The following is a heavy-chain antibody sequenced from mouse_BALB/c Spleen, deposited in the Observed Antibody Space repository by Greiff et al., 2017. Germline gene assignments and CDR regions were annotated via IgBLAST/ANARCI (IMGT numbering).Heavy chain of an antibody. CDR3: ARSYGNWDYAMDY. Sequence: QVQLQQSGPGLVQPSQSLSITCTVSGFSLTSYGVHWVRQSPGKGLEWLGVIWSGGGTDYNAAFISRLSLSKDNSKSQVFFKMNSLQANDTAIYYCARSYGNWDYAMDYWGQGTSGTVSS. V-gene: IGHV2-2*02. J-gene: IGHJ4*01. CDR1: GFSLTSYG. CDR2: IWSGGGT. D-gene: IGHD2-1*01.